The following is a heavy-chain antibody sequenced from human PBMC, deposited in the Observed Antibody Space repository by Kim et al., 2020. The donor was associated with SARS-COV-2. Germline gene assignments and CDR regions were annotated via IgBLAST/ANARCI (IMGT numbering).Heavy chain of an antibody. J-gene: IGHJ4*02. CDR1: GGSISSSSYY. CDR2: IYYSGST. CDR3: AVGGVRWYFDY. V-gene: IGHV4-39*01. D-gene: IGHD3-10*01. Sequence: SETLSLTCTVSGGSISSSSYYWGWIRQPPGKGLEWIGSIYYSGSTYYNPSLKSRVTISVDTSKNQFSLKLSSVTAADTAVYYCAVGGVRWYFDYWGQGTPVTVSS.